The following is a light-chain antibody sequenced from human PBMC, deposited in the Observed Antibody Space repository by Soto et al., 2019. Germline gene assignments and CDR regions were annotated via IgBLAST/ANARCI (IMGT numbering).Light chain of an antibody. CDR3: QHYGGSFI. CDR2: NTS. Sequence: EIVLTQSPGTLSLSPGEGATVSCRVSQSINSKSLVWYQQKFGQAPRLLIYNTSSRATGIPDRCSGSGSGTDFTLSISRLEPEDFAVYYCQHYGGSFIFGPGTKVDFK. V-gene: IGKV3-20*01. J-gene: IGKJ3*01. CDR1: QSINSKS.